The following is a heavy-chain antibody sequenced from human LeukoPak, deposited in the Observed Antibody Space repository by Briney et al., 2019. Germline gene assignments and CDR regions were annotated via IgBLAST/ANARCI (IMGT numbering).Heavy chain of an antibody. J-gene: IGHJ4*02. V-gene: IGHV3-23*01. CDR2: ITFDGGNT. CDR1: GFTFSHYA. D-gene: IGHD6-19*01. CDR3: TRTHINGWCFDS. Sequence: GRSLRLSCAASGFTFSHYAMSWVRQAPGKGLEWVSIITFDGGNTYYSSVKGRFTISRDNSKNTLYLQMSSLGAEDTAVYYCTRTHINGWCFDSWGQGTLVTVSS.